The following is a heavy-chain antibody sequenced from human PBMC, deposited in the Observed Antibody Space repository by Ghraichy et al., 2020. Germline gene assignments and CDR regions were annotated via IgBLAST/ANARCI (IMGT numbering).Heavy chain of an antibody. J-gene: IGHJ2*01. CDR2: IYSGGST. CDR3: ARGYSSGWSWYFDL. D-gene: IGHD6-19*01. V-gene: IGHV3-53*01. Sequence: GGSLRLSCAASGFTVSSNYMSWVRQAPGKGLEWVSVIYSGGSTYYADSVKGRFTISRDNSKNTLYLQMNSLRAEDTAVYYCARGYSSGWSWYFDLWGRGTLVTVSS. CDR1: GFTVSSNY.